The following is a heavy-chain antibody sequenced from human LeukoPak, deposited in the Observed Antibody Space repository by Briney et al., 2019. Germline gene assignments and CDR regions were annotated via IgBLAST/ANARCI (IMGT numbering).Heavy chain of an antibody. CDR1: GFTVSTNY. J-gene: IGHJ5*01. CDR2: IYLDGTS. CDR3: VTHRGSGNHHFFDS. D-gene: IGHD3-10*01. Sequence: GGSLRLPCAVSGFTVSTNYMSWIRQAPGKGLEWVSVIYLDGTSDYTDSVKGRFTISRDKSNNTLNLVVKNLRAEDTAVYYCVTHRGSGNHHFFDSWGQGTLVSVSS. V-gene: IGHV3-66*01.